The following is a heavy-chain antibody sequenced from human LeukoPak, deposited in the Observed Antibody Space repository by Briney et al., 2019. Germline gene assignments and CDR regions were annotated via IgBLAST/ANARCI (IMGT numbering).Heavy chain of an antibody. D-gene: IGHD4-17*01. Sequence: ASVKVSCKASGGTFSSYAISWVRQAPGQGLEWMGGIIPIFGTANYAQKFQGIVTITADESTSTAYMELSSLRSEDTAVYYCARGLRALTTRPDRYYFDYWGQGTLVTVSS. CDR3: ARGLRALTTRPDRYYFDY. V-gene: IGHV1-69*13. CDR1: GGTFSSYA. CDR2: IIPIFGTA. J-gene: IGHJ4*02.